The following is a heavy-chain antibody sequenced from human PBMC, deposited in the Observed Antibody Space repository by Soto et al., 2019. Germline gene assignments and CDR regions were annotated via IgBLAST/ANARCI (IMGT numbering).Heavy chain of an antibody. Sequence: GGSLRLSCAASGFTFDDYAMHWVRQAPGKGLEWVSGISWNSGSIGYADSVKGRFTISRDNAKNSLYLQMNSLRAEDTALYYCAKTHYDILSDFDYWGQGTLVTVSS. CDR1: GFTFDDYA. D-gene: IGHD3-9*01. CDR2: ISWNSGSI. J-gene: IGHJ4*02. CDR3: AKTHYDILSDFDY. V-gene: IGHV3-9*01.